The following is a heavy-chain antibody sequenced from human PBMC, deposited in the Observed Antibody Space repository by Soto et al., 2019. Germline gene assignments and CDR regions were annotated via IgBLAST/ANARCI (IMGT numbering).Heavy chain of an antibody. D-gene: IGHD2-21*02. V-gene: IGHV3-21*01. CDR3: ARRLAYCGGDCLHYYYYGMDV. Sequence: GGSLRLSCAASGFTFSSYSMNWVRQAPGKGLEWVSSISSSSSYIYYADSVKGRFTISRDNAKNSLYLQMNSLRAEDTAVYYCARRLAYCGGDCLHYYYYGMDVWGQGTTVTV. CDR2: ISSSSSYI. CDR1: GFTFSSYS. J-gene: IGHJ6*02.